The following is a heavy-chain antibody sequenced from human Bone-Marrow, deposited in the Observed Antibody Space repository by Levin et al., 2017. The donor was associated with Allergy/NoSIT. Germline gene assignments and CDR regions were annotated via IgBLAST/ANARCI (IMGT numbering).Heavy chain of an antibody. V-gene: IGHV3-48*03. D-gene: IGHD2-21*01. CDR1: GFTVSSYE. CDR3: ASELDLATYNAFHI. CDR2: LSSSGSI. Sequence: GGSLRLSCVVSGFTVSSYEMDWIRQAPGKGLEWVSWLSSSGSIHYADSVKGRFTISRDNVKNSLYLQMNSLRVEDTAIYYCASELDLATYNAFHIWGQGTMVTVSS. J-gene: IGHJ3*02.